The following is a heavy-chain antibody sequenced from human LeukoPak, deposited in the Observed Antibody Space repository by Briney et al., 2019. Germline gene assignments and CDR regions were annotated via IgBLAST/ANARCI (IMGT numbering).Heavy chain of an antibody. CDR3: AKRIAAQENFDY. CDR1: GFTFSTYA. J-gene: IGHJ4*02. CDR2: ISGSGDST. Sequence: GGSLRLSCAASGFTFSTYAMSWVRQAPGKGLEWVSAISGSGDSTNYADSVKGRFTISRDNSKNTLCLQMKSLRAEDTALYYCAKRIAAQENFDYWGQGTLVTVSS. D-gene: IGHD6-6*01. V-gene: IGHV3-23*01.